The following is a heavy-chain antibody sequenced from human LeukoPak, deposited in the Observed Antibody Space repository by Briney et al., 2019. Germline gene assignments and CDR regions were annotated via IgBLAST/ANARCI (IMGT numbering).Heavy chain of an antibody. J-gene: IGHJ4*02. CDR2: IIPILGIA. CDR1: GGTFSSYT. V-gene: IGHV1-69*02. CDR3: ARSLSSGQNFDY. D-gene: IGHD3-22*01. Sequence: SVKVSCKASGGTFSSYTISWVRQAPGQGLEWMGRIIPILGIANYAQKFQGRVTITADKSTSTAYMELSSLRSEDTAVYYCARSLSSGQNFDYWGQGTLVTVSS.